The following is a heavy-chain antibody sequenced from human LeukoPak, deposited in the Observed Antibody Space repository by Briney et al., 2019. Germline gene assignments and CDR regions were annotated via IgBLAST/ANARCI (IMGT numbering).Heavy chain of an antibody. CDR3: AREIYGFLEWLPGYYYYYGMDV. CDR2: INPSGGST. J-gene: IGHJ6*02. D-gene: IGHD3-3*01. V-gene: IGHV1-46*01. CDR1: GYTFTSYY. Sequence: ASVTVSCTASGYTFTSYYMHWVRQAPGQGLEWMGIINPSGGSTSYAQKFQGRVTMTRDTSTSTVYMELSSLRSGDTAVYYCAREIYGFLEWLPGYYYYYGMDVWGQGTTVTVSS.